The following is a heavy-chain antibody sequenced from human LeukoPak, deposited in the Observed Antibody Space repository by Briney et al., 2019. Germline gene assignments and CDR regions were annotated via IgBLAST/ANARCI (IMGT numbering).Heavy chain of an antibody. D-gene: IGHD3-22*01. V-gene: IGHV4-59*01. J-gene: IGHJ4*02. CDR3: ASFDYDSSGYYPNFDF. Sequence: ETLSLTCNVSGGSISSYYWSWIRQPPGKGLEWIGYIYYSGSTNYNPSLRSRVTISVDTSKNQFSLKLSSVTAADTAVYYCASFDYDSSGYYPNFDFWGQGTLVTVSS. CDR1: GGSISSYY. CDR2: IYYSGST.